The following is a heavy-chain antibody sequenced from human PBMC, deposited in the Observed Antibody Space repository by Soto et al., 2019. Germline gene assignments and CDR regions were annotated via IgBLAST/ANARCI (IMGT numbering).Heavy chain of an antibody. CDR1: GGSFSGYY. V-gene: IGHV4-34*01. J-gene: IGHJ5*02. CDR3: ARAGRILLWFGELSAAYNWFDP. CDR2: INHSGST. Sequence: SETLSLTCAVYGGSFSGYYWSWIRQPPGKGLEWIGEINHSGSTNYNPSLKSRVTISVDTSKNQFSLKLSSVTAADTAVYYCARAGRILLWFGELSAAYNWFDPWGQGTLVTSPQ. D-gene: IGHD3-10*01.